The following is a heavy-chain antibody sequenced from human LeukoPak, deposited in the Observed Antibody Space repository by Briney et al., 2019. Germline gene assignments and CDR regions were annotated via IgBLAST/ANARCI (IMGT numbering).Heavy chain of an antibody. CDR1: GFTFSNAW. Sequence: GSLRLSCAASGFTFSNAWMSWVRQAPGKGLEWVGEINHSGSTNYNPSLKSRVTISVDTSKNQFSLKLSSVTAADTAVYYCARVLTAMVFPAFDYWGQGTLVTVSS. D-gene: IGHD5-18*01. CDR2: INHSGST. V-gene: IGHV4-34*01. J-gene: IGHJ4*02. CDR3: ARVLTAMVFPAFDY.